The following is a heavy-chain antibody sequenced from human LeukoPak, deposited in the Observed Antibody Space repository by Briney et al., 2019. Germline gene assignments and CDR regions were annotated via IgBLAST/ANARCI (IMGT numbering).Heavy chain of an antibody. Sequence: SETLSLTCAVYGGSFSGYYWSWIRQPPGKGLEWIGEINHSGSTNYNPSLKSRVTISVDTSKNQFSLKLSSVTAADTAVYYCARVRSYYYYGMDVWGQGTTVTVSS. CDR2: INHSGST. V-gene: IGHV4-34*01. J-gene: IGHJ6*02. CDR3: ARVRSYYYYGMDV. CDR1: GGSFSGYY.